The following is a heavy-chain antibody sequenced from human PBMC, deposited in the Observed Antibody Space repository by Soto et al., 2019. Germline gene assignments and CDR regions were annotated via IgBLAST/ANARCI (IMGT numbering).Heavy chain of an antibody. V-gene: IGHV2-5*02. Sequence: QITLKESGPTLVKPTQTLTLTCTFSGFSLSTSGVGVGWIRQPPGKALEWLALIYGDGDKRYSPSLKSRLTITKDPSKNQVVLTMTNMDPVDTATFYCAHREGYGRLDYWGQGTLVTVSS. D-gene: IGHD5-12*01. CDR2: IYGDGDK. CDR1: GFSLSTSGVG. J-gene: IGHJ4*02. CDR3: AHREGYGRLDY.